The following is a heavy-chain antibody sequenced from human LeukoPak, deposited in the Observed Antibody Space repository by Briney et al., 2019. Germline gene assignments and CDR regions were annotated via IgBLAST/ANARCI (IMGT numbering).Heavy chain of an antibody. J-gene: IGHJ6*04. D-gene: IGHD3-10*02. CDR2: ISSGSTI. V-gene: IGHV3-48*03. CDR1: GFTFSSYE. CDR3: AELGITMIGGV. Sequence: GGSLRLSCAASGFTFSSYEMNWVRQAPGKGLEWVSYISSGSTIYYADSVKGRFTISRDNAKNSLYLQMNSLRAEDTAVYYCAELGITMIGGVWGKGTTVTVSS.